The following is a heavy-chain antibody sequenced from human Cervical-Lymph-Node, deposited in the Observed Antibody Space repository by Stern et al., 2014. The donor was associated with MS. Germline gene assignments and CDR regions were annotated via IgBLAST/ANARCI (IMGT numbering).Heavy chain of an antibody. V-gene: IGHV3-7*01. D-gene: IGHD6-19*01. Sequence: EDQLVESGGGLVQPGGSLRLSCAASGFIFSSHWMSWVRQAPGKGLEWVANINQDGSEKYYVDSVKGRFTISRDNAKNSLFLQMNSLRVEDTAVYYCTEAGSDAFDVWGQGAMVTVSS. CDR1: GFIFSSHW. CDR2: INQDGSEK. CDR3: TEAGSDAFDV. J-gene: IGHJ3*01.